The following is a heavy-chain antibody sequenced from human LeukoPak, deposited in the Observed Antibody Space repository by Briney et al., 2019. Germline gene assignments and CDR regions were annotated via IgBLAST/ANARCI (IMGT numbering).Heavy chain of an antibody. CDR1: GFTFSSYA. D-gene: IGHD3-10*01. J-gene: IGHJ4*02. V-gene: IGHV3-23*01. Sequence: GGSLRLSCAASGFTFSSYAMSWVRQAPGKGQEWVSAISGGGDNTYYADSVRGRFTVSRDNSKNTLYVQMTSLRAEDTAVYYCAREDIPMVLSLDHWGQGTLVTVSS. CDR3: AREDIPMVLSLDH. CDR2: ISGGGDNT.